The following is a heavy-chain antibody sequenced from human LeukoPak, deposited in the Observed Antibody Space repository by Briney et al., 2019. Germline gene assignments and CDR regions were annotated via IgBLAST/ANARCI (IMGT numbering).Heavy chain of an antibody. J-gene: IGHJ6*02. D-gene: IGHD3-10*01. CDR1: GFTFSSHA. Sequence: GGSLRLSCAASGFTFSSHAMSWVRQTPGKGLEWVSSINAGSDNTHYADSVKGRFTISRDNAKNSLYLQMNSLRAEDTAVYYCARALWSGPVYYGMDVWGQGTTVTVSS. V-gene: IGHV3-23*01. CDR2: INAGSDNT. CDR3: ARALWSGPVYYGMDV.